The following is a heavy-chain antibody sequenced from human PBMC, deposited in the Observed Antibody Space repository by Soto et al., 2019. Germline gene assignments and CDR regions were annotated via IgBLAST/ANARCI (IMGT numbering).Heavy chain of an antibody. CDR3: ARGDGYNVGYFDY. Sequence: QVQLVESGGGVVQPGRSLRLSCAASGFTFSSYAIHWVRQAPGKGLEWVAVISYDGSNKYYADSVKGRFTISRDNSKNTLYLQMNSLRAEDTAVYYCARGDGYNVGYFDYWGQGTLVTVSS. J-gene: IGHJ4*02. V-gene: IGHV3-30-3*01. CDR1: GFTFSSYA. D-gene: IGHD5-12*01. CDR2: ISYDGSNK.